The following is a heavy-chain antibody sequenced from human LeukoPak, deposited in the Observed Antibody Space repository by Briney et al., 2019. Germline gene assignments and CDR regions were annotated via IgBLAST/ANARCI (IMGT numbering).Heavy chain of an antibody. CDR1: GGSFSGYY. J-gene: IGHJ6*02. Sequence: SETLSLTCAVYGGSFSGYYWSWIRQPPGKGLECIGEINHSGSTNYNPSLKSRVTISVDTSKNQFSLKLSSVTAADTAVYYCARIRAIIVATISRYYYYGMDVWGQGTTVTVSS. CDR2: INHSGST. V-gene: IGHV4-34*01. D-gene: IGHD5-12*01. CDR3: ARIRAIIVATISRYYYYGMDV.